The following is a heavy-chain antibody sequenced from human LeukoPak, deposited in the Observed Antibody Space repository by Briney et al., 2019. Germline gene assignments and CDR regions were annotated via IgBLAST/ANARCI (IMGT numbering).Heavy chain of an antibody. D-gene: IGHD6-13*01. CDR1: GFTFSSYW. Sequence: PGGSLRLSCAASGFTFSSYWMSWVRQAPGKGLEWVANIKQDGSEKYYVDSVKGRFTISRDNAKNSLYLQMNSLRAEDTAVYYCARLAFIAAAGTGDYWGQGTLVTVSS. CDR3: ARLAFIAAAGTGDY. CDR2: IKQDGSEK. V-gene: IGHV3-7*01. J-gene: IGHJ4*02.